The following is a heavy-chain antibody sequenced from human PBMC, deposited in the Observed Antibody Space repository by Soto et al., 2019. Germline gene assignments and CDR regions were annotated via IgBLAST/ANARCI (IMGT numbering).Heavy chain of an antibody. Sequence: VASVKVSCKASGYTFTGYYMHWVRQAPGQGLEWMGWINPNSGGTNYAQKFQGWVTMTRDTSISTAYMELSRLRSDDTAVYYCARAGGGSGIAVAGTSPNWFDPWGQGTLVTVSS. V-gene: IGHV1-2*04. CDR3: ARAGGGSGIAVAGTSPNWFDP. J-gene: IGHJ5*02. D-gene: IGHD6-19*01. CDR1: GYTFTGYY. CDR2: INPNSGGT.